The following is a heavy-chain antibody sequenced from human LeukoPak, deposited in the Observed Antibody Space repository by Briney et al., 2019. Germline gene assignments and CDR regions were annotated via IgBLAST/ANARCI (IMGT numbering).Heavy chain of an antibody. V-gene: IGHV3-66*01. Sequence: GGSLRLSCAASGFTVSSNYMSWVRQAPGXGLEWVSVIYSGGSTYYADSVKGRFTISRDNSKNTLYLQMNSLRAEDTAVYYCARALDYDSSWDAFDIWGQGTMVTVSS. D-gene: IGHD3-22*01. CDR3: ARALDYDSSWDAFDI. CDR2: IYSGGST. CDR1: GFTVSSNY. J-gene: IGHJ3*02.